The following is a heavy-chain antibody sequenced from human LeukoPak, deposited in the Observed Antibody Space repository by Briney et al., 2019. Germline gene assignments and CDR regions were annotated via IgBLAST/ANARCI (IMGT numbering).Heavy chain of an antibody. V-gene: IGHV1-2*02. CDR2: INPNSGGT. CDR1: GYTFTGYY. D-gene: IGHD5-12*01. CDR3: ASYSGYDFYHYFDY. J-gene: IGHJ4*02. Sequence: ASVKVSCKASGYTFTGYYMHWVRQAPGQGLEWMGWINPNSGGTNYAQKFQGRVTMTRDTSISTAYMELSRLRSDDTAVYYCASYSGYDFYHYFDYWGQGTLVTVSS.